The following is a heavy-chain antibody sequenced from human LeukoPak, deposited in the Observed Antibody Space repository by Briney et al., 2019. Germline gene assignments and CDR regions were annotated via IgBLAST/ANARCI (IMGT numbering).Heavy chain of an antibody. Sequence: PGRSLRLSCAASGFTFSDYYMSWIRQAPGKGLEWVSYISSSSSYTNYADSVKGRFTISRDNAKNSLYLQMNSLRAEDTAVYYCARIYYDSSGLEIFDYWGQGTLVTVSS. CDR3: ARIYYDSSGLEIFDY. J-gene: IGHJ4*02. V-gene: IGHV3-11*03. D-gene: IGHD3-22*01. CDR2: ISSSSSYT. CDR1: GFTFSDYY.